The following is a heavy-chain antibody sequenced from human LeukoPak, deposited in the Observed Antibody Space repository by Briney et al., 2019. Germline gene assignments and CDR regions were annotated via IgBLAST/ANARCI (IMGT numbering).Heavy chain of an antibody. V-gene: IGHV3-21*01. CDR1: GFTFSSYS. J-gene: IGHJ4*02. D-gene: IGHD6-19*01. Sequence: GGSLRLSCAASGFTFSSYSMTWVRQAPGKGLEWVSSISSSSSYIYYADSVEGRFTISRDNAKNSLYLQMNSLRAEDTAVYYCARASSGWYGNFDYWGQRTLVTVSS. CDR2: ISSSSSYI. CDR3: ARASSGWYGNFDY.